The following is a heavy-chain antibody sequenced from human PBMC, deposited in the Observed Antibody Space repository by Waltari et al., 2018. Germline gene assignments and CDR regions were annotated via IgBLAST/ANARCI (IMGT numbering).Heavy chain of an antibody. J-gene: IGHJ4*02. D-gene: IGHD3-9*01. Sequence: VQLVPYGAEVQTTGEPLMTSGKGSGVSFTSYWIGWVRQLPGKRLVWMGNIYTSDSDARYNRSAKSQGTIATDKVSSTAYLLWSRLKASDYSKYYCAKSSSDWYVGYWGQGTLVTVSS. CDR2: IYTSDSDA. V-gene: IGHV5-51*01. CDR3: AKSSSDWYVGY. CDR1: GVSFTSYW.